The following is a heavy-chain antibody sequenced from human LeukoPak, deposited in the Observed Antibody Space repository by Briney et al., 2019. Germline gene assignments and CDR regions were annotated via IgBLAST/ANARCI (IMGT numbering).Heavy chain of an antibody. J-gene: IGHJ4*02. CDR2: INRDGSEQ. CDR1: GFTFSSYW. CDR3: AKVGAWELQRVFEN. V-gene: IGHV3-7*01. Sequence: GGSLRLSCEVSGFTFSSYWMTWARHIPGKGLESVANINRDGSEQHYVESVKGRFTISRDNGRNSLYLQMDSLRVDDTAVYYCAKVGAWELQRVFENWGQGTLVTVSS. D-gene: IGHD1-26*01.